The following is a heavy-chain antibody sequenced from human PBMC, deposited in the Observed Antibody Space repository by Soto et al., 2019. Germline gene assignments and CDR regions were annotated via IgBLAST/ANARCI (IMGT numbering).Heavy chain of an antibody. CDR1: GGSFSGYY. Sequence: SETLSLTCAVYGGSFSGYYWSWIRQPPGKGLEWIGEINHSGSTNYNPSLKSRVTISVDTSKNQFSLKLSSVTAADTAVYYCARKTVIVVVPAASSENCFDPWGQGTLVTVSS. CDR2: INHSGST. D-gene: IGHD2-2*01. CDR3: ARKTVIVVVPAASSENCFDP. J-gene: IGHJ5*02. V-gene: IGHV4-34*01.